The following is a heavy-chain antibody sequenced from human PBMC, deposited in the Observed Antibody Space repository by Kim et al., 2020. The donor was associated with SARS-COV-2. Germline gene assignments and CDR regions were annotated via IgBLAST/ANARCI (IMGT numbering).Heavy chain of an antibody. D-gene: IGHD3-3*02. V-gene: IGHV3-7*03. CDR1: GFTFSTYW. Sequence: GGSLRLSCAASGFTFSTYWMSWVRQAPGKGLEWVANMNQEGSEKYYVDSVKGRFTISRDNAKNSLYLQMNDVRAEDTAVYYCARPRGPHLGTAFDHWGQGTMVIVSS. J-gene: IGHJ3*01. CDR2: MNQEGSEK. CDR3: ARPRGPHLGTAFDH.